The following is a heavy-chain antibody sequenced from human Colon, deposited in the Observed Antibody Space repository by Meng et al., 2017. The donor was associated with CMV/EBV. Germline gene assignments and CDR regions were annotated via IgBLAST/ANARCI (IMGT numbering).Heavy chain of an antibody. Sequence: GESLKISCAASGFTFSSYAMSWVRQAPGKGLEWVSVIYSGGSSTYYADSVKGRFTISRDNSRNTLYLQMNSLRAEDTAIYYCAKDLTWGAARPFSHFDSWGQGTLVTVSS. D-gene: IGHD6-6*01. CDR1: GFTFSSYA. CDR3: AKDLTWGAARPFSHFDS. J-gene: IGHJ4*02. CDR2: IYSGGSST. V-gene: IGHV3-23*03.